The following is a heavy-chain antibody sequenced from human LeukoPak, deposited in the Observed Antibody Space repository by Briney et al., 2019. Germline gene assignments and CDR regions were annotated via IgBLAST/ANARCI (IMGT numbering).Heavy chain of an antibody. D-gene: IGHD3-9*01. CDR2: MNPNSGNT. V-gene: IGHV1-8*01. CDR1: GCTFTSYG. CDR3: AREGVYYDILTGYWFDP. Sequence: ASVKVSCKASGCTFTSYGINWVRQATGQGLEWMGWMNPNSGNTGYAQKFQGRVTMTRNTSISTAYMELSSLRSEDTAVYYCAREGVYYDILTGYWFDPWGQGPLVTVSS. J-gene: IGHJ5*02.